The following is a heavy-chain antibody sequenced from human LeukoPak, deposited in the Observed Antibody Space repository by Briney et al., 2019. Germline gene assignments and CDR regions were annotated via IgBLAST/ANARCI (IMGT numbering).Heavy chain of an antibody. CDR2: INPSSGGT. V-gene: IGHV1-2*02. Sequence: ASVKVSCKASGYTFTGYYMHWVRQAPGQGLEWMGWINPSSGGTNYAQKFQGRVTMTRDTSISTAYMELSRLRSDDTAVYYCARDRYYDSSGYLGYYAFDIWGQGTMVTVSS. D-gene: IGHD3-22*01. J-gene: IGHJ3*02. CDR3: ARDRYYDSSGYLGYYAFDI. CDR1: GYTFTGYY.